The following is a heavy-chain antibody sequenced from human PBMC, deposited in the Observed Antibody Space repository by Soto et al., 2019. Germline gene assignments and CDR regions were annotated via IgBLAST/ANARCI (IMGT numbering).Heavy chain of an antibody. V-gene: IGHV1-3*01. CDR2: INAGNGNT. Sequence: QVQLVQSGAEVKKPGASVKVSCKASGYTFTSYAMHWVRQAPGQRLEWMGWINAGNGNTKYSQKFQGRVTITRDTSASTAYMELSSLRSEDTAVYDCARGGSGWRGNWFDPWGQGTMVTVSS. CDR3: ARGGSGWRGNWFDP. CDR1: GYTFTSYA. J-gene: IGHJ5*02. D-gene: IGHD6-19*01.